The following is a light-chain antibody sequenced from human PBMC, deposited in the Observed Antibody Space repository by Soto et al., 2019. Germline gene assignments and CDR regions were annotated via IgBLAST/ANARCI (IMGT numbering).Light chain of an antibody. CDR3: LQDYNYPPT. CDR1: QAIRND. Sequence: AIQMTQSPSSQSASVGDRVTITCRASQAIRNDLVWYQQKPGKAPKLLIYAASSLQSGVPSRFSGSGSCTDFTLTISSLQAEDFETYYCLQDYNYPPTFGQGTLLEIK. CDR2: AAS. J-gene: IGKJ5*01. V-gene: IGKV1-6*02.